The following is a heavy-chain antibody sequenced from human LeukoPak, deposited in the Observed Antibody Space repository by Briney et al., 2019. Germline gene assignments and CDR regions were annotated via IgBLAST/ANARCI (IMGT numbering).Heavy chain of an antibody. D-gene: IGHD6-19*01. CDR1: GGSISSYY. CDR2: IYYSGST. J-gene: IGHJ4*02. V-gene: IGHV4-59*08. CDR3: ARHGDSSGWYYFDY. Sequence: PSETLSFTCTVSGGSISSYYWSWIRQPPGKGLEWIGYIYYSGSTNYNPSLKSRVTISVDTSKNQFSLKLSSVTAADTAVYYCARHGDSSGWYYFDYWGQGTLVTVSS.